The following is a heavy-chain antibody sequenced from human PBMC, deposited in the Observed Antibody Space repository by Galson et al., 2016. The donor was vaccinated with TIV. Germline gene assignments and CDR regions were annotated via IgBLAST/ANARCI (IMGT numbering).Heavy chain of an antibody. V-gene: IGHV1-69*13. Sequence: SVKVSCKASGVTFNSHAINWVRQAPGQGLEWMGGITGIFGVAKYAQKFQGRVTITADESTNTAYMELHSLISEDTAVYYCARGGGYSYEFRVWLDPWGQGTLVTVSS. J-gene: IGHJ5*02. CDR3: ARGGGYSYEFRVWLDP. CDR2: ITGIFGVA. CDR1: GVTFNSHA. D-gene: IGHD5-12*01.